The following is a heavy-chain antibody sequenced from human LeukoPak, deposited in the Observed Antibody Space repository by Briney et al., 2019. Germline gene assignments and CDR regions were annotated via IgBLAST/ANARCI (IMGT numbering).Heavy chain of an antibody. CDR1: GFTFSTYY. D-gene: IGHD3-3*01. Sequence: QPGGSLRLSCAASGFTFSTYYMAWVRQAPGKGLEWVANIKQDGSEKYYGGSVKGRFTISRDNAKNSLYLQLNSLGVEDTAVYFCAGGFGFLIESWGQGALVTVSS. CDR3: AGGFGFLIES. V-gene: IGHV3-7*04. J-gene: IGHJ4*02. CDR2: IKQDGSEK.